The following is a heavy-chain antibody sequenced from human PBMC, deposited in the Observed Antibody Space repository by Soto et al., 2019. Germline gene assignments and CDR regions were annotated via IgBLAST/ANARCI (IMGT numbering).Heavy chain of an antibody. CDR1: GYTFTNYG. CDR2: ISAYNGNT. D-gene: IGHD3-10*01. J-gene: IGHJ5*02. CDR3: ARVVGSGSYYNQYNWFDP. V-gene: IGHV1-18*01. Sequence: ASVKVSCKASGYTFTNYGISWVRQAPGQGLEWMGWISAYNGNTKYAQKLQGRVTMTTDTSTSTAYMGLRSLRSDDTAVYYCARVVGSGSYYNQYNWFDPWGQGTLVTVSS.